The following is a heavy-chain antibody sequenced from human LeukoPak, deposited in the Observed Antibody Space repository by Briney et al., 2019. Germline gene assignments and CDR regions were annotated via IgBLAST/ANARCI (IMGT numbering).Heavy chain of an antibody. CDR1: GFTFANYD. D-gene: IGHD5-18*01. CDR2: IGTAGAT. Sequence: GGSLRLSCAASGFTFANYDMNWVRQAPGRGLEWVSAIGTAGATYYLGSVKGRFTISRENAKNSLYLQMSSLRAEDTAVYYCVRETGYTYGFDAFDIWGQGTMVTVSS. CDR3: VRETGYTYGFDAFDI. J-gene: IGHJ3*02. V-gene: IGHV3-13*04.